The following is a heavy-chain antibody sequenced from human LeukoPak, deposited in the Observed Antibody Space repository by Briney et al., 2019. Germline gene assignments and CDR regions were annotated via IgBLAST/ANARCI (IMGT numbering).Heavy chain of an antibody. CDR2: ISSSGSTI. D-gene: IGHD2-2*02. Sequence: GVSLRLSCAASGFTFSDYYMSWIRQAPGKGLEWVSYISSSGSTIYYADSVKGRFTISRDNAKNSLYLQMNSLRAEDTAVYYCARAGCSSTSCYRAGWFDPWGQGTLVTVSS. V-gene: IGHV3-11*01. J-gene: IGHJ5*02. CDR1: GFTFSDYY. CDR3: ARAGCSSTSCYRAGWFDP.